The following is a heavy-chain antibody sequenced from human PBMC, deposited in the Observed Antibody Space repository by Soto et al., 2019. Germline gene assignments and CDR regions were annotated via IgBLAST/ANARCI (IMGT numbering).Heavy chain of an antibody. J-gene: IGHJ4*02. CDR2: ISYDGSYK. CDR3: AKAHSSGWFYFDY. D-gene: IGHD6-19*01. CDR1: GFTFSSYG. V-gene: IGHV3-30*18. Sequence: PGGSMRLSCAAAGFTFSSYGMHWVRQDPGKGLEWVAVISYDGSYKNYADSVKGRFTISRDNSKNTLYLQMNSLRAEDTAVFYCAKAHSSGWFYFDYWGQGTLVTVSS.